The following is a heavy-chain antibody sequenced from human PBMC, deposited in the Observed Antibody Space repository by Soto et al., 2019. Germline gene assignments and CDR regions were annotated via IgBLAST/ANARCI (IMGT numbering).Heavy chain of an antibody. D-gene: IGHD2-15*01. J-gene: IGHJ4*02. V-gene: IGHV4-34*01. Sequence: QVQLQQWGAGLLKPSETLSLTCAVYGGSFSGYYWSWIRQPPGKGLEWIGEINHSGSTNYNPSLKGRFTASVDTSKNQFSLKLSSVTAADTAVYYCARATYCSGGSCSATFDYWGQGTLVTVSS. CDR1: GGSFSGYY. CDR2: INHSGST. CDR3: ARATYCSGGSCSATFDY.